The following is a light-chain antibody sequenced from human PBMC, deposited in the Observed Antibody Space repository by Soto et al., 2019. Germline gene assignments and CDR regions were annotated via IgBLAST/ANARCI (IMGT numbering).Light chain of an antibody. J-gene: IGKJ1*01. V-gene: IGKV1-5*03. CDR1: QSINSW. CDR3: QHYNGYPPWT. Sequence: DIQMTQSPSTLSASVGDRVTITCRASQSINSWLAWYQQEPGKAPKLLIYKASSLESGVPSRFSGSGSGTEFTLTISSLQPDDFATYYCQHYNGYPPWTFDQGTKVEIK. CDR2: KAS.